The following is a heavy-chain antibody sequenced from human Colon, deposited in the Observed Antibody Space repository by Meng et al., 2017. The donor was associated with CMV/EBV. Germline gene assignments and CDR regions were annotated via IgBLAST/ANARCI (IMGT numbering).Heavy chain of an antibody. V-gene: IGHV4-34*01. CDR3: VRGPGRWLQLFDY. CDR1: GGSFSGYY. CDR2: INHSGST. Sequence: GSLRLSCAVYGGSFSGYYWSWIRQPPGKGLEWIGEINHSGSTNYNPSLKSRVTISVDTSKNQFSLKLSSVTAADTAVYYCVRGPGRWLQLFDYWGQGTLVTVSS. D-gene: IGHD5-24*01. J-gene: IGHJ4*02.